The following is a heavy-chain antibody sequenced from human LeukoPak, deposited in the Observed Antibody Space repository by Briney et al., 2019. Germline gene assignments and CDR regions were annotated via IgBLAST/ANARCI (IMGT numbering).Heavy chain of an antibody. D-gene: IGHD2/OR15-2a*01. CDR2: ISSNGGSI. Sequence: PGGSLRLSCAASGFTFSGYTMHWVRQAPGKGLESVSAISSNGGSIYYANSVKGRFTISRDNSKNTLYLQMDSLRAEDMAVYYCAREGSPSTFDYWGQGTLVTVSS. CDR1: GFTFSGYT. J-gene: IGHJ4*02. CDR3: AREGSPSTFDY. V-gene: IGHV3-64*01.